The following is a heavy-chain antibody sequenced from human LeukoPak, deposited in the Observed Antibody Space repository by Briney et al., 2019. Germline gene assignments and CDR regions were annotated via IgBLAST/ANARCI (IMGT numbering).Heavy chain of an antibody. CDR2: IYYSGST. J-gene: IGHJ3*02. CDR1: GGSISSSSYY. V-gene: IGHV4-39*01. CDR3: ARPRRKLGIGYAFDI. D-gene: IGHD7-27*01. Sequence: SETLSLTCTVSGGSISSSSYYWGWIRQPPGKGLEWIGSIYYSGSTYYNPSLKSRVTISVDTSKNQFSLKLSSVTAADTAVYYCARPRRKLGIGYAFDIWGQGTMVTVSS.